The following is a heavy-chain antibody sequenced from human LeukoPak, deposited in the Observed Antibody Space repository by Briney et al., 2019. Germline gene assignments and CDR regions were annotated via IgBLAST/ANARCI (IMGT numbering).Heavy chain of an antibody. CDR1: GDSISSGNYY. Sequence: PSETLSLTCTVSGDSISSGNYYWSWIRQPAGKGLEWIGRIYTSGSTQYNPSLKSRVTISLDTSKNQFSLKLSSVTAADTAVYYCAGTYSSGWYRSDYWGQGTLVTVSS. V-gene: IGHV4-61*02. CDR2: IYTSGST. D-gene: IGHD6-19*01. J-gene: IGHJ4*02. CDR3: AGTYSSGWYRSDY.